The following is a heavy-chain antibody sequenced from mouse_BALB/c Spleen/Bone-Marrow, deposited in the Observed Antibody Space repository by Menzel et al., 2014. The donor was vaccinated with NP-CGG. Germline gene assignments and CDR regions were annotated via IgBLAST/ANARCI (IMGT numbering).Heavy chain of an antibody. V-gene: IGHV14-3*02. CDR1: SFNIQDTY. J-gene: IGHJ4*01. CDR2: IDPANGNT. CDR3: ARYGNYLGYDGMEY. Sequence: VKLQESGAELVKPGASVKLSCTASSFNIQDTYMHWVQQRPEQGLEWIGRIDPANGNTKYDPKFQGKATITADTSSNTAYLQLSSLTSEDTAVYYCARYGNYLGYDGMEYWGQGTSVTVSS. D-gene: IGHD2-1*01.